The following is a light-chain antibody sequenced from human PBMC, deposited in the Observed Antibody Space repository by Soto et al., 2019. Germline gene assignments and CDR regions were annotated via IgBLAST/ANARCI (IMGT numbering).Light chain of an antibody. CDR2: EVI. Sequence: QSALTQPASVSASPGQSVTISCAGTSSDVGGYNFVSWYQQHPDKAPKLLIYEVIDRPSGVSSRFSASKSGNTASLTISGLQPEDEAAYYCTSYAGSNMGVFGSGTKLTVL. J-gene: IGLJ1*01. CDR3: TSYAGSNMGV. CDR1: SSDVGGYNF. V-gene: IGLV2-14*01.